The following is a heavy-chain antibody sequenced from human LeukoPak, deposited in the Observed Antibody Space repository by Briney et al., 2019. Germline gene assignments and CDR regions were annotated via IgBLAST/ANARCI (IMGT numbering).Heavy chain of an antibody. D-gene: IGHD6-13*01. CDR3: AREGYSNPFDY. Sequence: SGGSLRLSCAAFGFTFSDYYMSWIRQAPGKGLEWVSYISSSGSTIYYADSVKGRFAISRDNAKNSLYLQMNSLRAEDTAVYYCAREGYSNPFDYWGQGTLVTVSS. CDR1: GFTFSDYY. J-gene: IGHJ4*02. V-gene: IGHV3-11*01. CDR2: ISSSGSTI.